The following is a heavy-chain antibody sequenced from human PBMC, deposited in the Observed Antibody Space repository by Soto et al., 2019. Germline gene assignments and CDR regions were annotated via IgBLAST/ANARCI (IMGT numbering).Heavy chain of an antibody. D-gene: IGHD3-10*02. CDR3: ARRLDCSGSYYKLVAREI. J-gene: IGHJ3*02. Sequence: SDTLSLTCTVSGGSISSYYWSWIRQPPGKGLEWIGYIYYSGSTNYNPSLKSRVTISVDTSKNQFSLKLSSVTAADTAVYYCARRLDCSGSYYKLVAREIWGQGPLVTVSS. CDR2: IYYSGST. V-gene: IGHV4-59*01. CDR1: GGSISSYY.